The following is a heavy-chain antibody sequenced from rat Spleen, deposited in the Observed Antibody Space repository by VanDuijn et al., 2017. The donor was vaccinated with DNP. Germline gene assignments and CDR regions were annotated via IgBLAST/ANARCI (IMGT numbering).Heavy chain of an antibody. Sequence: EVQLVESGGDLVQPGRSLKLSCAASGFTFSDYAMAWVRQAPKKGLDWVATISYDGIRTYYRDYVKGRFTISRDNAKSTLYLQMDSLISEDTATYDCARLTSGMTAYYLPYWGQGVMVTVSS. CDR1: GFTFSDYA. J-gene: IGHJ2*01. D-gene: IGHD1-7*01. V-gene: IGHV5-17*01. CDR2: ISYDGIRT. CDR3: ARLTSGMTAYYLPY.